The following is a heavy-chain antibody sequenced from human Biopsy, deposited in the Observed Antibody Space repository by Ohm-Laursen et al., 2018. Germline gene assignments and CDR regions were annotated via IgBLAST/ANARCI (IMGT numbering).Heavy chain of an antibody. Sequence: TLSLTCAVSGGSVSSGGFYWSWIRQHPGKGLEWIGYIYYSGTTYYNPSLKSLVTMSVDTSKNQFSLKVYSVTAADTAIYYCATTTMDTSGWYGNYFDSWGQGALVTVSS. V-gene: IGHV4-31*01. D-gene: IGHD6-19*01. CDR3: ATTTMDTSGWYGNYFDS. CDR1: GGSVSSGGFY. CDR2: IYYSGTT. J-gene: IGHJ4*02.